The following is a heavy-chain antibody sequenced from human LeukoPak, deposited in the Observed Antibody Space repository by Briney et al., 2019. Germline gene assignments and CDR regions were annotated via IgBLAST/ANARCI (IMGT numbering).Heavy chain of an antibody. Sequence: GSLRLSCAASGFTVSSNYMSWIRQPPGKGLEWIGEINHSGSTNYNPSLKSRVTISVDTSKNQFSLKLSSVTAADTAVYYCARCTTGTSRPFDYWGQGTLVSVSS. CDR3: ARCTTGTSRPFDY. D-gene: IGHD1-1*01. CDR2: INHSGST. V-gene: IGHV4-34*01. CDR1: GFTVSSNY. J-gene: IGHJ4*02.